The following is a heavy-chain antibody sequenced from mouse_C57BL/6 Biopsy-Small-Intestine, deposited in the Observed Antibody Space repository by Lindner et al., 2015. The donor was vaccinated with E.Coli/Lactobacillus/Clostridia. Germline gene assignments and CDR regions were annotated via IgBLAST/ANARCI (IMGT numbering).Heavy chain of an antibody. CDR2: IDPENGDT. D-gene: IGHD2-2*01. CDR3: TRGYGFSY. CDR1: GFNIKDDC. J-gene: IGHJ3*01. Sequence: VQLQESGAELVRPGASVKLSCTASGFNIKDDCMHWVKQRPEQGLDWIGWIDPENGDTKFASKFQGKATFTADTSSNTAYLQLSSLTSEDTAVYYCTRGYGFSYWGQGTLVTVSA. V-gene: IGHV14-4*01.